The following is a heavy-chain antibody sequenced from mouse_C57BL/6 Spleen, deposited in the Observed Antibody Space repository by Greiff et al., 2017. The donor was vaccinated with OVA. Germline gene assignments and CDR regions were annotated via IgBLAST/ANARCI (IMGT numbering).Heavy chain of an antibody. CDR1: GFTFSDYY. Sequence: DVKLVESGGGLVQPGGSLKLSCAASGFTFSDYYMYWVRQTPEKRLEWVAYISNGGGSTYYPDTVKGRFTISRDNAKNTLYLQMSRLKSEDTAMYYCARLYGYDVDYAMDYWGQGTSVTVSS. V-gene: IGHV5-12*01. CDR3: ARLYGYDVDYAMDY. D-gene: IGHD2-2*01. CDR2: ISNGGGST. J-gene: IGHJ4*01.